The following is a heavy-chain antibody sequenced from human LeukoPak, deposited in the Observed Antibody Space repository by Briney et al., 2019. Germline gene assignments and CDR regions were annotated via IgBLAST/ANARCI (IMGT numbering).Heavy chain of an antibody. CDR2: IYYSGST. V-gene: IGHV4-59*01. D-gene: IGHD3-9*01. J-gene: IGHJ4*02. CDR3: ARAPIYDSLRFYY. Sequence: SETLSLTCTVSGGSISSYYWSWIRQPPGKGLEWIGYIYYSGSTNYHPPLKSRVTISVDTSKNQFALKLSSVTAADTAVYYCARAPIYDSLRFYYWGQGTLVTVSS. CDR1: GGSISSYY.